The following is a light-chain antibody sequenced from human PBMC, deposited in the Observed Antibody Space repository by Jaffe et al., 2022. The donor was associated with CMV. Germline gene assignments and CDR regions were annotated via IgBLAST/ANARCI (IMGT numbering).Light chain of an antibody. CDR3: QQYDNLPGTIT. J-gene: IGKJ5*01. CDR2: DAS. Sequence: DIQMTQSPSSLSASVGDRVTITCQASQDISNYLNWYQQKPGKAPKLLIYDASNLETGVPSRFSGSGSGTDFTFTISSLQPEDIATYYCQQYDNLPGTITFGQGTRLEIK. CDR1: QDISNY. V-gene: IGKV1-33*01.